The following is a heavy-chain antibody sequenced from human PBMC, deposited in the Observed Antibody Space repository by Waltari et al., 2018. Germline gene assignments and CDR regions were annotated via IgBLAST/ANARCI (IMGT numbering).Heavy chain of an antibody. D-gene: IGHD3-10*01. J-gene: IGHJ4*02. V-gene: IGHV3-7*01. Sequence: EVQLVESGGGWVQPGGSLSFSCAASGCTFSSYWMIWVRQAPGQGLEWVAHINQDGSEKSYVASVKGRFTISRDNAKQSLYLQMNSLRPDDTAIYYCARLRGANDWGQGTLVTVSS. CDR1: GCTFSSYW. CDR2: INQDGSEK. CDR3: ARLRGAND.